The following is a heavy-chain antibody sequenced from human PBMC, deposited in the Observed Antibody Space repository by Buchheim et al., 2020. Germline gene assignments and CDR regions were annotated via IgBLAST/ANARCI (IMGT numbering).Heavy chain of an antibody. V-gene: IGHV4-59*01. Sequence: QVQLQESGPGLVKPSETLSLTCTVSGASISTDYWSWIRQPPGEGLEWIGYIYKSGITEYNPSLGSRVTISVDTSKNQFSLKLSSVTAADTAVYYCARSNYDFWSGSLAYWGQGTL. CDR1: GASISTDY. J-gene: IGHJ4*02. CDR2: IYKSGIT. CDR3: ARSNYDFWSGSLAY. D-gene: IGHD3-3*01.